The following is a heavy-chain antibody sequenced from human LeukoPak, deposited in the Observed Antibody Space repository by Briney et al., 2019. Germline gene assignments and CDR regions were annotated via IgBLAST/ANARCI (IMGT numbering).Heavy chain of an antibody. CDR1: GFSFSSYE. Sequence: PGGSLRLSCAASGFSFSSYEMNWVRQAPGKGLEWVSYISGSGTTIYYADSVKGRFTISRDNAKNSLYLQMNSLRAEDTAVYYCARVSGMDYWGQGTLVTVSS. V-gene: IGHV3-48*03. CDR3: ARVSGMDY. J-gene: IGHJ4*02. CDR2: ISGSGTTI.